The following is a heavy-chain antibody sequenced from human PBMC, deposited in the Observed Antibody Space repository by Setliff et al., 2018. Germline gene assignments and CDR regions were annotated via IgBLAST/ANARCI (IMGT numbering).Heavy chain of an antibody. CDR1: SGSISSGVYY. Sequence: SETLSLTCTVSSGSISSGVYYWAWIRQPPGKGLEWIGRIYYRGDTYYNASLKSRLTLSVDTSKNQVSLNLRSVTAADTAVYYCARTGTYRYFDYWGQGTQVTVSS. CDR2: IYYRGDT. CDR3: ARTGTYRYFDY. D-gene: IGHD1-1*01. J-gene: IGHJ4*02. V-gene: IGHV4-39*01.